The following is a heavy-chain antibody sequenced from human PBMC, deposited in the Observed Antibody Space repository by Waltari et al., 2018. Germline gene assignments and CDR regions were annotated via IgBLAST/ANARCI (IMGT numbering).Heavy chain of an antibody. D-gene: IGHD3-3*01. V-gene: IGHV4-4*09. CDR2: IYTSGTT. CDR3: ARGGRGYDLPAGGYYYYYGMDV. Sequence: QVQLQESGPGLVKPSETLSLTCTVSGGSISSYYWSWIRQPPGKGLAWIGYIYTSGTTNYNPSLRSRVTISVDTSKNQFSLKLSSVTAADTAVYYCARGGRGYDLPAGGYYYYYGMDVWGQGTTVTVSS. J-gene: IGHJ6*02. CDR1: GGSISSYY.